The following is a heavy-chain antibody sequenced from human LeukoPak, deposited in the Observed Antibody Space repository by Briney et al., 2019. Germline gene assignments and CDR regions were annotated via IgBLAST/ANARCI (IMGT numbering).Heavy chain of an antibody. D-gene: IGHD2-8*01. CDR2: VNSDGSST. V-gene: IGHV3-74*01. CDR1: GFTFSSYW. CDR3: ARVQGHPPNGLDI. J-gene: IGHJ3*02. Sequence: GGSLRLSCAASGFTFSSYWMHWVRQAPGKGLVWVSRVNSDGSSTSYADSVKGRFTISRDNAKNTLYLQMNSLRADDTAVYYCARVQGHPPNGLDIWGQGTMVTVSS.